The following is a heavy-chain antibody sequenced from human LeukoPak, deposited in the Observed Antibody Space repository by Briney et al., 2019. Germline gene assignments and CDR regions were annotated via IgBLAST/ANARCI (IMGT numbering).Heavy chain of an antibody. CDR2: IYYSGST. D-gene: IGHD3-22*01. Sequence: PSETLSLTCTVSGGSISSYYWSWIRQPPGKGLEWIGYIYYSGSTNYNPFPKSRVTISVDTSKNQFSLKLSSVTAADTAVYYCARDYYDSKGFGYWGQGTLVTVSS. CDR3: ARDYYDSKGFGY. J-gene: IGHJ4*02. V-gene: IGHV4-59*01. CDR1: GGSISSYY.